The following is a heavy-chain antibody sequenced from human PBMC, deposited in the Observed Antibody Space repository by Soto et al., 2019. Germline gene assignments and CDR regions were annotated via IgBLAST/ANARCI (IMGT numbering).Heavy chain of an antibody. D-gene: IGHD4-17*01. J-gene: IGHJ5*02. CDR2: IYPSDSNT. CDR3: ARNRFYGDYSSNYFDT. CDR1: GYSFANYW. Sequence: RGESLKISCQGSGYSFANYWIAWVRQMPGKGLEYMGIIYPSDSNTRYSPSFQGQVTISADKSISTAYLQWSSLKASDTAIYYCARNRFYGDYSSNYFDTCGQGTLVTVSS. V-gene: IGHV5-51*01.